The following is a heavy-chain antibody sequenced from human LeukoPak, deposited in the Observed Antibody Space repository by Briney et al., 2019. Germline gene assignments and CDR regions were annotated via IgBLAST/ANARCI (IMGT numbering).Heavy chain of an antibody. V-gene: IGHV1-46*01. D-gene: IGHD6-6*01. CDR2: INPSGGST. CDR3: ARDMSSSSFDYYYYMDV. J-gene: IGHJ6*03. Sequence: GASVKVSCKASGYTFTSYYMHWVRQAPGQGLEWMGIINPSGGSTSYAQKFQGRVTMTRDTSTSTVYMELSSLRSEDTAVYYCARDMSSSSFDYYYYMDVWDKGTTVTVSS. CDR1: GYTFTSYY.